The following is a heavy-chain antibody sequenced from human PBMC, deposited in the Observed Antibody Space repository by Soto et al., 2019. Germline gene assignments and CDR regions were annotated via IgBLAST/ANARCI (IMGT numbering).Heavy chain of an antibody. J-gene: IGHJ5*02. CDR3: AKCLTRPSIFGVVINAFDH. D-gene: IGHD3-3*01. CDR1: GLTFSDYP. V-gene: IGHV3-23*01. Sequence: WGSLRLSCAVSGLTFSDYPMSWVRQAPGKGLEWVSTISGSGLLTYYADSVKGRFTVSRDNSKNTVYLQLNSLRGEDTAVYYCAKCLTRPSIFGVVINAFDHWGQGTLVTVSS. CDR2: ISGSGLLT.